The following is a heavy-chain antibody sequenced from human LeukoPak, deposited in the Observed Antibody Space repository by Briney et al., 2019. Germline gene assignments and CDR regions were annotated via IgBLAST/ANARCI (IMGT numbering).Heavy chain of an antibody. CDR3: ARVHFSGGPSQLIIYYYYGMDV. CDR1: GFTFGKYW. V-gene: IGHV3-7*03. Sequence: PGGSLRLSCVASGFTFGKYWMSWVRQAPGKGLEWVANIKLDGSEKNYVDSVKGRFTISRDNTKNSLYLQMNSLRVEDTAVFYCARVHFSGGPSQLIIYYYYGMDVWGQGTTVTVSS. J-gene: IGHJ6*02. D-gene: IGHD1-1*01. CDR2: IKLDGSEK.